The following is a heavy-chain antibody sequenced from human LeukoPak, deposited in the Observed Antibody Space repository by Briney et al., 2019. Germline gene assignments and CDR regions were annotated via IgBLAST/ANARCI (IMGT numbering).Heavy chain of an antibody. D-gene: IGHD5-12*01. Sequence: SVKVSCKASGGTFSSYAISWVRQAPGQGLEWMGRIIPILGIANYAQKFQGRVTITADKSTSTAYMELSSLRSEDTAVYYCARGEGDGYNLYYFDYWGQGTLVTVSS. J-gene: IGHJ4*02. CDR3: ARGEGDGYNLYYFDY. CDR1: GGTFSSYA. CDR2: IIPILGIA. V-gene: IGHV1-69*04.